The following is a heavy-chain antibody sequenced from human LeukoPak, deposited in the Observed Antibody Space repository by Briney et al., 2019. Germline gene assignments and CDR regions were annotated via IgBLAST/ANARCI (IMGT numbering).Heavy chain of an antibody. Sequence: SETLSLTCTVSGYSISSGYYWGWIRQPPGKGLEWIGSIYHSESTYYNPSLKSRVTISVDTSKNQFSLKLSSVTAADTAVYYCATNYGGNSALFDYWGQGTLVTVSS. CDR2: IYHSEST. CDR3: ATNYGGNSALFDY. CDR1: GYSISSGYY. D-gene: IGHD4-23*01. V-gene: IGHV4-38-2*02. J-gene: IGHJ4*02.